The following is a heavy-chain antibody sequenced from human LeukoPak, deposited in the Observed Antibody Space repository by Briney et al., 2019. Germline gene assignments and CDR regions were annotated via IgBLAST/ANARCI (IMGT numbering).Heavy chain of an antibody. J-gene: IGHJ4*02. V-gene: IGHV1-18*01. D-gene: IGHD6-19*01. CDR1: GYTVTSYG. CDR3: AREESSGWYDYFDY. Sequence: ASVKGSCKASGYTVTSYGMSWVRQSPGQGLEWMGGVSACNGNTKYAQKLQGRFTMTTDTSTSSAYMELMSLRSHDTAVYSCAREESSGWYDYFDYWGQRTLVPVSS. CDR2: VSACNGNT.